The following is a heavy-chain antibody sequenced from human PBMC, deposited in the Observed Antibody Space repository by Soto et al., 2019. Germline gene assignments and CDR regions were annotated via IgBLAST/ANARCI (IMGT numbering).Heavy chain of an antibody. CDR1: GFIFSDYS. CDR3: VRWSGYGDL. V-gene: IGHV3-23*01. CDR2: MSIGYEKT. J-gene: IGHJ4*02. Sequence: DVQVLESGGGLVQPGGSLRLSCAASGFIFSDYSMAWVRQTPEKGLEWISGMSIGYEKTFYRDSVQGRFTVSRDSSKNTVDLQMHSLRVEDTAVYCCVRWSGYGDLWGQGTLVTVSS. D-gene: IGHD5-12*01.